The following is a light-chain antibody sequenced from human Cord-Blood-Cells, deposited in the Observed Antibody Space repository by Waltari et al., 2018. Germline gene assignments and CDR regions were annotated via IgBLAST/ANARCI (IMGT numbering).Light chain of an antibody. CDR3: QQLNSWT. CDR1: QGISSY. Sequence: DIQLTKSPSFLSASVGDRVTITCRASQGISSYLAWYQQKPGKAPKLLIYAASTLQSGVPSRFSGSGSGTEFTLTISSLQPEDFATFYCQQLNSWTFGQGTKVEIK. J-gene: IGKJ1*01. CDR2: AAS. V-gene: IGKV1-9*01.